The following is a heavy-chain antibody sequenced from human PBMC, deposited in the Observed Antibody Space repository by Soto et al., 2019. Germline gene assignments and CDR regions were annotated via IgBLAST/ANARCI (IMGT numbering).Heavy chain of an antibody. CDR3: AKCSSSWEFDY. Sequence: VQVLESGGGLVQPGGSLRLSCVASGFTFSSYAMSWVRQAPGKGLEWVSTISGSGDSTFYGDSVKGRFTISRDKSKNTLYLQMISLRAEDTAIYYCAKCSSSWEFDYWGQGILVTVSS. V-gene: IGHV3-23*01. J-gene: IGHJ4*02. CDR2: ISGSGDST. CDR1: GFTFSSYA. D-gene: IGHD6-13*01.